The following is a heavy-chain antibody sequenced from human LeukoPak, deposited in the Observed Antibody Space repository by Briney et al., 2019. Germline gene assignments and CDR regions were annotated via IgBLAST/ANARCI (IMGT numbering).Heavy chain of an antibody. CDR2: INHSGST. CDR3: ARVSESGSSSPFDY. D-gene: IGHD1-26*01. V-gene: IGHV4-34*01. J-gene: IGHJ4*02. CDR1: GGSFSGYY. Sequence: SETLSLTCAVYGGSFSGYYWSWIRQPPGKGLEWIGEINHSGSTNYNPSLKSRVTISVDTSKNQFSLKLGSVTAADTAVYYCARVSESGSSSPFDYWGQGTLVTVSS.